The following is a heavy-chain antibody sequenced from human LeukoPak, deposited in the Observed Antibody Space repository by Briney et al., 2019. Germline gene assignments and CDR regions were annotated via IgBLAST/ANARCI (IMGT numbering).Heavy chain of an antibody. V-gene: IGHV3-48*04. J-gene: IGHJ4*02. Sequence: TGGSLRLSCAASGLTLSNYNMNWVRQAPGKGPEWISYISVGSDATYYADAVRGRFTISRDTAKNSLILQMNSLRAGDTAVYYCARSMVRGVIDYWGQGTLVTVSS. CDR3: ARSMVRGVIDY. CDR1: GLTLSNYN. CDR2: ISVGSDAT. D-gene: IGHD3-10*01.